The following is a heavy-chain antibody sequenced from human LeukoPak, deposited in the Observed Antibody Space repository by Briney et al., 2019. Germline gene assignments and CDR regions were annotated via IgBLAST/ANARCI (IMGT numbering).Heavy chain of an antibody. J-gene: IGHJ4*02. CDR3: LRDRVAVTAADSFDY. D-gene: IGHD2-21*02. Sequence: GGSLRLSCAASGFTFSSYWMHWVRQTPGKGLVWVSRTDSDGSSTRYADSVKGRFTISRDNAKNTLYLQMNSLRVEDTAVYYCLRDRVAVTAADSFDYWGQGTLVTVSS. V-gene: IGHV3-74*01. CDR2: TDSDGSST. CDR1: GFTFSSYW.